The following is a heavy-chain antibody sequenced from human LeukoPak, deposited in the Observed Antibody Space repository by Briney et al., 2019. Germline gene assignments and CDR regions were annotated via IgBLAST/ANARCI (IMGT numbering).Heavy chain of an antibody. CDR1: GFSVSSKY. CDR3: ARAGVLWFGESKFDY. D-gene: IGHD3-10*01. V-gene: IGHV3-53*01. CDR2: IYSGGST. Sequence: GGSLRLSCAASGFSVSSKYMSWVRQAPGKGLEWVSVIYSGGSTYYADSVKGRFTISRDNSKNTLYLQMNSLRAEDTAVYYCARAGVLWFGESKFDYWGQGTQVTVSS. J-gene: IGHJ4*02.